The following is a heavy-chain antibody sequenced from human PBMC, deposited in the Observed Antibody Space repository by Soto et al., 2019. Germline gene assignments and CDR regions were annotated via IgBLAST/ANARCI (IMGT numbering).Heavy chain of an antibody. J-gene: IGHJ3*02. CDR3: ARKKKALTTQDAFDI. CDR2: INSDGSST. CDR1: GFTFSSYW. Sequence: GGSLRLSCAASGFTFSSYWMHWVRQAPGKGLVWVSRINSDGSSTSYADSVKGRFTISRDNAKNTLYLQMNSLRAEDTAVYYCARKKKALTTQDAFDIWGQGTMVTVSS. D-gene: IGHD3-22*01. V-gene: IGHV3-74*01.